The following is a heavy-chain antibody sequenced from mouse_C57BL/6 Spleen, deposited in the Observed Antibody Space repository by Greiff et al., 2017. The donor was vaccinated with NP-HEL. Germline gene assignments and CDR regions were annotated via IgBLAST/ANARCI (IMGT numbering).Heavy chain of an antibody. CDR3: ARSLEGYAMDY. J-gene: IGHJ4*01. D-gene: IGHD2-10*02. V-gene: IGHV5-17*01. CDR1: GFTFSDYG. CDR2: ISSGSSTI. Sequence: EVMLVESGGGLVKPGGSLKLSCAASGFTFSDYGMHWVRQAPEKGLEWVAYISSGSSTIYYADTVKGRFTISRDNAKNTLLLQMTRLRSEDTAMYDCARSLEGYAMDYWGQGTSVTVSS.